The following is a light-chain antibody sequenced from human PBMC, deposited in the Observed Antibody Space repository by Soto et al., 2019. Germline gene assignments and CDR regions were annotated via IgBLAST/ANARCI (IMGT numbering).Light chain of an antibody. CDR3: QQSLTIPYT. CDR2: AAS. CDR1: QTISTH. Sequence: DIQMTQSQSSLSASVRDRVTITCRASQTISTHLNWYQQKPGKAPKLLIYAASTLQSGVPSRFSGSGSGTDFTLTINSLQPEAFATYYCQQSLTIPYTFGQGTKLEIK. V-gene: IGKV1-39*01. J-gene: IGKJ2*01.